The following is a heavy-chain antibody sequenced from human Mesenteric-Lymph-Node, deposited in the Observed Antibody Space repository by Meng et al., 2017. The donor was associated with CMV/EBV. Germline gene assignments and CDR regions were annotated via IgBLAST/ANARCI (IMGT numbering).Heavy chain of an antibody. Sequence: GSLRLSCTVSGASISSGNYYWGWIRQPPGQGLEWIASIYYSGSTYYNPSLKSRVTISLDTSKNQFSLKLNFVTAADTAVYYCARLYGPFDYWGQGTLVTVSS. J-gene: IGHJ4*02. CDR3: ARLYGPFDY. CDR2: IYYSGST. CDR1: GASISSGNYY. V-gene: IGHV4-39*07. D-gene: IGHD2/OR15-2a*01.